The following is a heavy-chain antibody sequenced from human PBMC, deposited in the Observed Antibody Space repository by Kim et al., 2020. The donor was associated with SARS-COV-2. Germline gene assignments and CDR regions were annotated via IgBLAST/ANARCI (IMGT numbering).Heavy chain of an antibody. J-gene: IGHJ6*02. CDR2: ISYDGSNK. V-gene: IGHV3-30*18. CDR1: GFSFSSYG. D-gene: IGHD3-3*01. CDR3: AKDVLRLLEWLLYGGGMDV. Sequence: GGSLRLSCAASGFSFSSYGMHWVRQAPGKGLEWVAVISYDGSNKYYADSVKGRFTISRDNSKNTLYLQMNSLRAEDTAVYYCAKDVLRLLEWLLYGGGMDVWGQGTTVTVSS.